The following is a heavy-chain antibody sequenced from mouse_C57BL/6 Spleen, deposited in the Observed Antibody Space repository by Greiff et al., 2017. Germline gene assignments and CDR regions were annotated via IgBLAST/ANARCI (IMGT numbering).Heavy chain of an antibody. J-gene: IGHJ4*01. CDR2: IYPSDSET. V-gene: IGHV1-61*01. D-gene: IGHD3-2*02. Sequence: QVQLQQPGAELVRPGSSVKLSCKASGYTFTSYWMDWVKQRPGQGLEWIGNIYPSDSETHYNQKFKDKATLTGDNSSSTAYMQLSGLTTVDPVVYYFARRKETAQATLHDYAMDYWGQGTSVTVSS. CDR3: ARRKETAQATLHDYAMDY. CDR1: GYTFTSYW.